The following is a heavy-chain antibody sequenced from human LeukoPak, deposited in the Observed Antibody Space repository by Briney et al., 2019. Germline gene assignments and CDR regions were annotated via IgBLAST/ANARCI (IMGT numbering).Heavy chain of an antibody. Sequence: ASVRVSCKVSGYTFTSSNINWVRQAPGQGLEWMGWMNPSSGNTAYAQRFQGRVTMTRDTSTNTAFLQLTSLRSEDTAVYYCARGLDVERSSAWSWGPKKFYYNVMDVWGQVTTVTVSS. J-gene: IGHJ6*02. CDR3: ARGLDVERSSAWSWGPKKFYYNVMDV. CDR1: GYTFTSSN. CDR2: MNPSSGNT. D-gene: IGHD3-9*01. V-gene: IGHV1-8*01.